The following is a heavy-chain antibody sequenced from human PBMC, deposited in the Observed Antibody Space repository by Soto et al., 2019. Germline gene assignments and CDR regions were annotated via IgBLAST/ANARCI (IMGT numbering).Heavy chain of an antibody. D-gene: IGHD6-6*01. CDR2: LIPIFGAA. CDR3: ARGRSSPNFDP. V-gene: IGHV1-69*01. CDR1: GGTFTNYV. Sequence: QVQLVQSGAEVRKPGSSVKVSCKISGGTFTNYVISCLRQAPGQGLEWMGGLIPIFGAANLAQKFQGRVTITADESTSTVNMELSSLTSEDTAVYYCARGRSSPNFDPWGQGTPVTVSS. J-gene: IGHJ5*02.